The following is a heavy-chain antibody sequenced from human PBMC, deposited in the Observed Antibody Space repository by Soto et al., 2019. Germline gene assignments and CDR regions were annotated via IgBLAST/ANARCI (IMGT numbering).Heavy chain of an antibody. CDR3: AKGVPLEY. Sequence: LRLSYAASGFTFSSYGMHWVRQAPGKGLEWVAVISYDGSNKYYADSVKGRFTISRDNSKNTLYLQMNSLRAEDTAVYYCAKGVPLEYWGEGTLVTVSS. V-gene: IGHV3-30*18. CDR2: ISYDGSNK. CDR1: GFTFSSYG. J-gene: IGHJ4*02.